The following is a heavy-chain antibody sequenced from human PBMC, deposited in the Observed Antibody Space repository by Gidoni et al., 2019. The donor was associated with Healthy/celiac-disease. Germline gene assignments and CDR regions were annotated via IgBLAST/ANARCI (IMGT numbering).Heavy chain of an antibody. CDR2: ISGSGGST. D-gene: IGHD3-22*01. Sequence: EVQLLESGGGLVQPGGSLRLSCAASGFTFRRYAMSWVRQAPGKGLEWVSAISGSGGSTYYADSVKGRFTISRDNSKNTLYLQMNSLRAEDTAVYYCAKGATYYYDSSGYCPYWGQGTLVTVSS. J-gene: IGHJ4*02. CDR3: AKGATYYYDSSGYCPY. CDR1: GFTFRRYA. V-gene: IGHV3-23*01.